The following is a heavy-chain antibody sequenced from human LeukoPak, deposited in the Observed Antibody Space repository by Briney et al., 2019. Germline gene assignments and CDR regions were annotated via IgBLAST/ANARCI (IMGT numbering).Heavy chain of an antibody. J-gene: IGHJ3*02. CDR2: ISGSGGST. Sequence: SGGSLRLSCAASGFTFSSYAMSWVRQAPGKGLERVSAISGSGGSTYYADSVKGRFTISRDNAQNSLFLQLNSLRAEDTAVYYCTRDPYSSGWYKDAFDIWGQGTMVTVSS. CDR1: GFTFSSYA. D-gene: IGHD6-19*01. V-gene: IGHV3-23*01. CDR3: TRDPYSSGWYKDAFDI.